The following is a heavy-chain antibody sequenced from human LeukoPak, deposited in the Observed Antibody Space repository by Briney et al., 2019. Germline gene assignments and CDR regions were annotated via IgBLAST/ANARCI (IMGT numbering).Heavy chain of an antibody. D-gene: IGHD3-10*02. CDR3: AELGITMIGGV. J-gene: IGHJ6*04. Sequence: GGSLRLSCAASGFTFSGYWMHWVRQAPGKGLVWVSRINSDGSSTSYADSVKGRFTISRDNAKNTLYLQMNSLRAEDTAVYYCAELGITMIGGVWGKGTTVTISS. CDR1: GFTFSGYW. V-gene: IGHV3-74*01. CDR2: INSDGSST.